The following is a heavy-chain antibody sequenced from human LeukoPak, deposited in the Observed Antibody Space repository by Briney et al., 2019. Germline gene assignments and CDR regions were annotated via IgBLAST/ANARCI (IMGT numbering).Heavy chain of an antibody. V-gene: IGHV1-18*01. CDR2: ISGYNDNT. J-gene: IGHJ4*02. CDR1: GYTFTSYG. Sequence: ASVKVSCKASGYTFTSYGISWVRQAPGQGLQWMGWISGYNDNTNTVQKLQGRVAMTIDTSTNTAYMELMSLRSDDTAVYYCARDRHGYSDFDYWGQGTLVTVSS. CDR3: ARDRHGYSDFDY. D-gene: IGHD5-24*01.